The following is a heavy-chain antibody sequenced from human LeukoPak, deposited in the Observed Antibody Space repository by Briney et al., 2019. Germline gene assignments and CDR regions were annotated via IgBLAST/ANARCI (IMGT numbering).Heavy chain of an antibody. Sequence: GGSLRLSCVASGFTFSTYGMSWVRQAPGKGLEWVSAISGSGSATYYADSVKGRFTISRDNSKNTLYLQMNSLRAEGTAVYYCAKPLIVVVVAARDYWGQGTLVTVSS. CDR1: GFTFSTYG. V-gene: IGHV3-23*01. CDR2: ISGSGSAT. CDR3: AKPLIVVVVAARDY. J-gene: IGHJ4*02. D-gene: IGHD2-15*01.